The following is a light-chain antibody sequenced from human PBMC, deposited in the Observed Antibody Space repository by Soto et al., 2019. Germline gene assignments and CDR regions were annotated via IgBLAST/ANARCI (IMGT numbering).Light chain of an antibody. J-gene: IGLJ1*01. CDR1: SSDVGGYNS. CDR3: RSYTSSRTLYV. V-gene: IGLV2-14*01. CDR2: DVS. Sequence: QSALTQPASVSGSPGQSITISCTGTSSDVGGYNSVSWYQQHPGKAPKLMIYDVSNRPSGISNRFSGSKSGNTASLTISGLQAEDEAEYYCRSYTSSRTLYVFGTGTKLTVL.